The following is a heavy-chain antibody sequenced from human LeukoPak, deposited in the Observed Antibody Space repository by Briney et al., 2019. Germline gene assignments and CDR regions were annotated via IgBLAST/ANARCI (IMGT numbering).Heavy chain of an antibody. CDR1: GGSINSGGFY. D-gene: IGHD2-15*01. J-gene: IGHJ4*02. CDR2: IYSDGST. V-gene: IGHV4-61*02. CDR3: ARTYCSGVICYSFSEVYFDY. Sequence: SQTLSLTCTVSGGSINSGGFYWSWIRQPAGRGLEWIGRIYSDGSTDYNPSLKSRVSMSLGASKNQFSLKLSSVTAADTAVYYCARTYCSGVICYSFSEVYFDYWGQGTLVTVSS.